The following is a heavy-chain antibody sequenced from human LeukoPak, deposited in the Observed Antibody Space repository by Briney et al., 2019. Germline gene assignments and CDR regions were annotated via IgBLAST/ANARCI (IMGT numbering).Heavy chain of an antibody. D-gene: IGHD3-10*01. J-gene: IGHJ4*02. CDR1: GGSVGSDNSY. CDR2: IYADGSS. CDR3: ARGYYYRT. Sequence: SETLSLTCTVSGGSVGSDNSYWTWIRQPAGKGLEWIGRIYADGSSTYNPSLKSRVTILVDTSKNQFSLRLSSMTAADTAVYYCARGYYYRTWGLGTLVTVSS. V-gene: IGHV4-61*02.